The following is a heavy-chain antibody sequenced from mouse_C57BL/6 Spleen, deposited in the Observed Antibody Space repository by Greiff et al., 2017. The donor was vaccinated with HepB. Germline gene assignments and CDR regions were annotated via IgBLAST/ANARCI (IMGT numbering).Heavy chain of an antibody. Sequence: QVQLQQPGAELVKPGASVKLSCKASGYTFTSYWMQWVKQRPGQGLEWIGEIDPSDSYTNYNQKFKGKATLTVDTSSSTAYMQLSSLTSEDSAVYYCARDYGNYGWFAYWGQGTLVTVSA. J-gene: IGHJ3*01. CDR2: IDPSDSYT. V-gene: IGHV1-50*01. CDR1: GYTFTSYW. D-gene: IGHD2-1*01. CDR3: ARDYGNYGWFAY.